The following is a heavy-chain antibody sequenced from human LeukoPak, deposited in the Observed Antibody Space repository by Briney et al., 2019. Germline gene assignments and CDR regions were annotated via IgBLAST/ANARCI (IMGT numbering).Heavy chain of an antibody. CDR3: TRGELVGTVFDY. J-gene: IGHJ4*02. CDR1: GFNFRSYS. V-gene: IGHV3-48*04. CDR2: ISGSSSTL. Sequence: GGSLRLSCAASGFNFRSYSMKWIRQAPGKGLEWISYISGSSSTLYYADSVKGRFTISRDNANNSLFLQMNGLRAEDSAIYYCTRGELVGTVFDYWGQGALVTVSS. D-gene: IGHD1-7*01.